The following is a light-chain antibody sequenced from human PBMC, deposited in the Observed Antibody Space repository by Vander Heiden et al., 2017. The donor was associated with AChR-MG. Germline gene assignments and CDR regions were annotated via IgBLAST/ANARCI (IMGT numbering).Light chain of an antibody. Sequence: QSALTQPASVSGSPGQSITISCTGTSSDVGHYNLVSWYQHHPGNAPKLIIYQDSQRPSGVSSRFSGSKSGDTASLTISGLQTEDEAHYHCCSYTGGSTWVFGGGTKLTVL. CDR3: CSYTGGSTWV. V-gene: IGLV2-23*01. CDR1: SSDVGHYNL. J-gene: IGLJ3*02. CDR2: QDS.